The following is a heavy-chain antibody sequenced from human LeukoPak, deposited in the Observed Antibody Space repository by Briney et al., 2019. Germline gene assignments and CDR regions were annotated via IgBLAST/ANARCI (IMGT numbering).Heavy chain of an antibody. CDR3: ARDYGYSGYDYYFDY. CDR1: GFTFSSYA. CDR2: ISYDGSKK. Sequence: GRSLRLSCAASGFTFSSYAIHWVRQAPGKGLEWVAVISYDGSKKYYADSVKGRFTISRDNSKNTLYLQMNSLRAEDTAVHYCARDYGYSGYDYYFDYWGQGTLVTVSS. V-gene: IGHV3-30*04. D-gene: IGHD5-12*01. J-gene: IGHJ4*02.